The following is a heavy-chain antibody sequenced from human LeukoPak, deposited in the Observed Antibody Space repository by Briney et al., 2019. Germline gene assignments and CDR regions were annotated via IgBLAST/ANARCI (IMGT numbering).Heavy chain of an antibody. D-gene: IGHD3-22*01. CDR1: GGTFSSYA. Sequence: ASVKVSCKASGGTFSSYAISWVRQAPGQGLEWMGGIIPIFGTANYARKFQGRVTITADESTSTAYMELSSLRSEDTAVYYCARDRYYDSSGYLVSGAFDIWGQGTMVTVSS. CDR2: IIPIFGTA. V-gene: IGHV1-69*13. J-gene: IGHJ3*02. CDR3: ARDRYYDSSGYLVSGAFDI.